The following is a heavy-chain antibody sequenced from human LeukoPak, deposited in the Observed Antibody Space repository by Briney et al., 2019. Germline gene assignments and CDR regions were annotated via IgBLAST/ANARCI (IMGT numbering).Heavy chain of an antibody. CDR3: AKGVRSSWDNAFDI. D-gene: IGHD6-13*01. CDR2: ISYDGSNK. J-gene: IGHJ3*02. CDR1: GFTFSSYG. V-gene: IGHV3-30*18. Sequence: GGSLRLSCAASGFTFSSYGMNWVRQAPGKGLEWVAVISYDGSNKYYADSVKGRFTISRDNSKNTLYLQMNSLRAEDTAVYYCAKGVRSSWDNAFDIWGQGTMVTVSS.